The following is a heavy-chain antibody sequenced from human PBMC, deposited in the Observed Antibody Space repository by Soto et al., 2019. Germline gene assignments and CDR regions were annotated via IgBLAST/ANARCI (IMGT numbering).Heavy chain of an antibody. CDR2: MNPNSGNT. CDR1: GYTFTSYD. V-gene: IGHV1-8*01. Sequence: ASVKVSCKASGYTFTSYDINWVRQATGQGLEWMGWMNPNSGNTGYAQKFQGRVTMTRNTSISTAYMELSSLGSEDTAVYYCARGFRSSSYFDYWGQGTLVTVSS. CDR3: ARGFRSSSYFDY. D-gene: IGHD6-6*01. J-gene: IGHJ4*02.